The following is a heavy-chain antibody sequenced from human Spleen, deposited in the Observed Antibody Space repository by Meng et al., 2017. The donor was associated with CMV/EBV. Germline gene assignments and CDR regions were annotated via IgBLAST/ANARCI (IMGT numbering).Heavy chain of an antibody. CDR2: IYYSGTT. CDR1: GESINSGDYY. CDR3: ARTYYSGSGLFDP. Sequence: SETLSLTCTVSGESINSGDYYWSWIRQSPGKGPEWIGYIYYSGTTYYNPHFKSRTTMAVDTSKNQFSLNLRSVTAADTAVYFCARTYYSGSGLFDPWGQGTLVTVSS. J-gene: IGHJ5*02. V-gene: IGHV4-30-4*08. D-gene: IGHD3-10*01.